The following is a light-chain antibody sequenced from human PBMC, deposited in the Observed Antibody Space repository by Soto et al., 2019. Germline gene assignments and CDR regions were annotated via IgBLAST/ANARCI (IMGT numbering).Light chain of an antibody. V-gene: IGKV4-1*01. CDR3: QQYSNWPRT. Sequence: DIVMTQSPDSLAVSLDERATINCKSSESVLYSSNNKNYLAWYQQKPGQPPKLLIYWAFTRESGVPDRFSGSGSGTDFILTISSLQSEDFAVYYCQQYSNWPRTFGQGTKVDIK. CDR1: ESVLYSSNNKNY. CDR2: WAF. J-gene: IGKJ1*01.